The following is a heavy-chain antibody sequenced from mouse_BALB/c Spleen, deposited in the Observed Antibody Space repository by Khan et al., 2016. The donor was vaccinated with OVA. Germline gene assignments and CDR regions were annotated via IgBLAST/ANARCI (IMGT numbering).Heavy chain of an antibody. J-gene: IGHJ2*01. CDR1: GYTFTNYW. V-gene: IGHV1-69*02. D-gene: IGHD2-13*01. Sequence: QVQLQQSGAELVRPGASVNLSCKASGYTFTNYWINWVKQRPGQGLEWIGNIYPSDSYTNYNQKFKGKATLTVDKFSNTAYMQLSSPTSEDSAVYYCTRGDPGNFDYWGQGTTLTVSS. CDR2: IYPSDSYT. CDR3: TRGDPGNFDY.